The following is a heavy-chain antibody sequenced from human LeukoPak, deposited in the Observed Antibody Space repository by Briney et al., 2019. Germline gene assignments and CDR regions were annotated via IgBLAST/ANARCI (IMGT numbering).Heavy chain of an antibody. CDR1: GGSFSGYY. D-gene: IGHD6-6*01. V-gene: IGHV4-34*01. CDR2: INHSGST. J-gene: IGHJ6*03. CDR3: ARGYSSSSQYYYYYYYMDV. Sequence: PSETLSLTCAVYGGSFSGYYWSWIRQPPGKGLEWIEEINHSGSTNYNPSLKSRVTISVDTSKNQFSLKLGSVTAADTAVYYCARGYSSSSQYYYYYYYMDVWGKGTTVTVSS.